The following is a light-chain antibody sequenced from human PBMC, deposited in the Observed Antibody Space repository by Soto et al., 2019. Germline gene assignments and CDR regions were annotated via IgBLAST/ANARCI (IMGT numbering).Light chain of an antibody. CDR1: QSISSNY. V-gene: IGKV3-20*01. J-gene: IGKJ4*01. Sequence: EIVLTQSPGTLSLSPGERVTLSCRASQSISSNYLAWYQQKPGQAPRLLIYGASSRATGLPDRFSGTGSGTDFTLTISRLEPEYFAVYYCQQYGNSLLTFGGGTKVEI. CDR3: QQYGNSLLT. CDR2: GAS.